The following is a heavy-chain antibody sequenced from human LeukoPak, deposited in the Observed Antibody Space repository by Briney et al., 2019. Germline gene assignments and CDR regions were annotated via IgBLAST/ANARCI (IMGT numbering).Heavy chain of an antibody. Sequence: LSLTCAVYGGSFSGYYWSWIRQTPGKGLEWLSYITQTGGTIYYADSVKGRFTISRDNAKNSLYLQINSLRAEDTAIYYCARVNYVSSGWGAPFDCWGQGTLVTVSS. V-gene: IGHV3-11*04. CDR2: ITQTGGTI. CDR3: ARVNYVSSGWGAPFDC. D-gene: IGHD1-7*01. J-gene: IGHJ4*02. CDR1: GGSFSGYY.